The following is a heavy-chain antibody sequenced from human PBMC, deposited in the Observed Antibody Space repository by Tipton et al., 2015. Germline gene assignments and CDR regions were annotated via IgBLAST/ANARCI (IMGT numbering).Heavy chain of an antibody. V-gene: IGHV4-34*01. D-gene: IGHD1-26*01. Sequence: TLSLTCGVYGGSLSGYYWSWVRQPPGKGLEWIGEINQSGSTYYNPSLKSRVTISVDTSKNQFSLKLSSVTAADTAVYYCARDRGSYLYWGQGTLVTVSS. CDR2: INQSGST. CDR1: GGSLSGYY. J-gene: IGHJ4*02. CDR3: ARDRGSYLY.